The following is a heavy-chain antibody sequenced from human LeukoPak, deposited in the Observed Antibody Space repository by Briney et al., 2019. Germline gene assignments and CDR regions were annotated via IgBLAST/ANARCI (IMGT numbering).Heavy chain of an antibody. Sequence: SETLSLTCTVSGGSISSSSYYWGWIRQPPGKGLEWIGSIYYSGSTYYNPSLKSRVTISVDTSKNQFSLKLSSVTAADTAVYYCARAADYSLYAFDIWGQGTMVTVSS. D-gene: IGHD4-11*01. CDR2: IYYSGST. CDR3: ARAADYSLYAFDI. V-gene: IGHV4-39*01. CDR1: GGSISSSSYY. J-gene: IGHJ3*02.